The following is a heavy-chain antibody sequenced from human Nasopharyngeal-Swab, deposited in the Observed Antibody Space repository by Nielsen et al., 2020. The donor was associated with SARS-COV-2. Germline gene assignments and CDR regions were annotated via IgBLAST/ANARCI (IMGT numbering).Heavy chain of an antibody. J-gene: IGHJ4*02. D-gene: IGHD3-10*01. CDR1: GFTFDDYA. V-gene: IGHV3-9*01. CDR2: ISWNSGSI. Sequence: GGSLRLSCAASGFTFDDYAMHWVRQAPGKGLEWVSGISWNSGSIGYADSVKGRFTFSRDNAKNSLYLQMNSLRAEDTALYYCAKGGDYYGSGSNFDYWGQGTLVTVSS. CDR3: AKGGDYYGSGSNFDY.